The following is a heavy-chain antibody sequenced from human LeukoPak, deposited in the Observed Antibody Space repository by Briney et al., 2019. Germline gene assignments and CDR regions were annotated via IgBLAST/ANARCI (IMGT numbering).Heavy chain of an antibody. Sequence: GGSLRPSCAASGFTVSSNYMSWVRQAPGKGLEWVSVIYSGGSTYYADSVKGRFTISRDNSKNTLYLQMNSLRAEDTAVYYCAREDSSSWQGPLRFDPWGQGTLVTVSS. V-gene: IGHV3-66*01. J-gene: IGHJ5*02. CDR3: AREDSSSWQGPLRFDP. D-gene: IGHD6-13*01. CDR2: IYSGGST. CDR1: GFTVSSNY.